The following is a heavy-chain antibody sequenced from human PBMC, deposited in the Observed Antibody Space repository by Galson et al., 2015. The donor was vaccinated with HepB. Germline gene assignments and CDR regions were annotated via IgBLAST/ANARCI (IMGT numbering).Heavy chain of an antibody. CDR3: VRGSLSD. CDR2: ISSRSGHL. CDR1: GFTFSDFS. J-gene: IGHJ4*02. Sequence: SLRLSCAVSGFTFSDFSMAWVRQPPGKGLEWVASISSRSGHLYYGDSVKGRFTISGDNAKNSLYLQMNSLTAEDTAVYYCVRGSLSDWGQGALVAVSS. V-gene: IGHV3-21*01. D-gene: IGHD3-3*01.